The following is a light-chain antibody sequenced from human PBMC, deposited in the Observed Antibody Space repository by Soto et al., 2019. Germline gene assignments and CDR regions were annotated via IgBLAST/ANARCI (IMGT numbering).Light chain of an antibody. CDR2: SAS. Sequence: DIQVTQSPSAMSAAVGDRVTITCRTSQDISNRLGWFQQRPGKAPKRLISSASTLETGVPSRFSGNGSGTEFPHTISSLQPEDFATYYCQQHAAYPRDFGQGTKVEMK. CDR1: QDISNR. V-gene: IGKV1-17*03. J-gene: IGKJ1*01. CDR3: QQHAAYPRD.